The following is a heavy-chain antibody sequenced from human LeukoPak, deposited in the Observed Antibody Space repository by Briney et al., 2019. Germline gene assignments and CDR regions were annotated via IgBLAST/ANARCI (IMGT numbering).Heavy chain of an antibody. CDR2: IYTSGST. V-gene: IGHV4-4*07. J-gene: IGHJ3*02. Sequence: PSETLSLTCIVSGGSISSYYWSWIRQPAGKGLEWIGRIYTSGSTNYNPSLKSRVTMSVDTSKNQFSLKLSSVTAADTAVYYCARALGYYYDSSGYDAFDIWGQGTMVTVSS. CDR1: GGSISSYY. D-gene: IGHD3-22*01. CDR3: ARALGYYYDSSGYDAFDI.